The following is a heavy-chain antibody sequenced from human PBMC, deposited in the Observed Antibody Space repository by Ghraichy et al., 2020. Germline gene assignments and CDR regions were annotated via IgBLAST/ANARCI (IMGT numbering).Heavy chain of an antibody. V-gene: IGHV3-23*01. CDR1: EFTFSSYA. D-gene: IGHD6-13*01. CDR2: ISGRGDST. Sequence: LSLTCAASEFTFSSYAMNWVRQAPGKGLEWVSVISGRGDSTYYADSVKGRFTISRDNSKNTLYLQMNSLRAEDTAVYYCAKEHSSSTWTDYYGMDVWGQGTTVTVS. CDR3: AKEHSSSTWTDYYGMDV. J-gene: IGHJ6*02.